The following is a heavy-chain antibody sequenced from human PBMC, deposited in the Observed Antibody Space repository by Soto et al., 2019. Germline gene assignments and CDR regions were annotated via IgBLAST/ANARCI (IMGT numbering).Heavy chain of an antibody. D-gene: IGHD1-26*01. J-gene: IGHJ4*02. CDR1: GFSFSGYA. CDR2: ISYGGGTT. V-gene: IGHV3-23*01. CDR3: AKDRVGARSKYYFDY. Sequence: EVQLLESGGGVVRPGGSMRLSCAASGFSFSGYAMSWVRQAPGKGLEWVSLISYGGGTTHYADSVKGRFTISRDDYRKTLVLEMNSLRVEDTAIYYCAKDRVGARSKYYFDYWGQGTLVSVSS.